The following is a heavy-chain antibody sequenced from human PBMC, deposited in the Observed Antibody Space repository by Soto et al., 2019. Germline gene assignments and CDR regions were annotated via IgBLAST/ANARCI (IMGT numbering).Heavy chain of an antibody. CDR1: GGSITTNGHY. CDR2: IYYTGNS. Sequence: QVQLQESGPELVKPSQTLSLTCSVSGGSITTNGHYWTWIRQHPWQGLEWIAYIYYTGNSYLNPSLKSRLSISVDTSKNQFSLELRSVTAADTAVYYCAREQWGFDSWGQGTLVTVSS. D-gene: IGHD6-19*01. CDR3: AREQWGFDS. V-gene: IGHV4-31*03. J-gene: IGHJ4*02.